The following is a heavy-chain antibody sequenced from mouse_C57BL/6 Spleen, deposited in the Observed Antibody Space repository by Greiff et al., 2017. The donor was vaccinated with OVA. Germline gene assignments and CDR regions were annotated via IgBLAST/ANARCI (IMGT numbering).Heavy chain of an antibody. CDR2: ISSGGDYI. CDR1: GFTFSSYA. CDR3: TREGGYTAMDY. J-gene: IGHJ4*01. Sequence: EVKLMESGEGLVKPGGSLKLSCAASGFTFSSYAMSWVRQTPEKRLEWVAYISSGGDYIYYADTVKGRFTISRDNARNTLYLQRSSLKSEDTAMYYCTREGGYTAMDYWGQGTSVTVSS. D-gene: IGHD3-1*01. V-gene: IGHV5-9-1*02.